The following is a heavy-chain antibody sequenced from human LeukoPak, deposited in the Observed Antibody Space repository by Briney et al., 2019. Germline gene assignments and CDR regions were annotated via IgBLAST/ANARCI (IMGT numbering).Heavy chain of an antibody. CDR1: GFTFSSYG. CDR3: AKPTNWEGAFDI. V-gene: IGHV3-30*18. Sequence: GGSLRLSCAASGFTFSSYGMHWVRQAPGKGLEWVAVISYDGSNKYYADSVKGRFTISRDNSKNTLYLQMNSLRAEDTAVYYCAKPTNWEGAFDIWGQGTMVTVSS. D-gene: IGHD7-27*01. CDR2: ISYDGSNK. J-gene: IGHJ3*02.